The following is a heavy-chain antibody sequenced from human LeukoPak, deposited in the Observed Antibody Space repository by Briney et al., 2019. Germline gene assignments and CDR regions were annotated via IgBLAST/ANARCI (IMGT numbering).Heavy chain of an antibody. V-gene: IGHV1-2*02. CDR2: INPSSGGT. D-gene: IGHD1-26*01. CDR1: GYIFTGYY. J-gene: IGHJ4*02. Sequence: ASVKVSCKASGYIFTGYYMHWVRQAPGQGLEWMGWINPSSGGTNYAQKFQGRVTMTRDTSIRTAYMELSRLRSDDTAVYYCAAPLGATEAFDYWGQGTLVTVSS. CDR3: AAPLGATEAFDY.